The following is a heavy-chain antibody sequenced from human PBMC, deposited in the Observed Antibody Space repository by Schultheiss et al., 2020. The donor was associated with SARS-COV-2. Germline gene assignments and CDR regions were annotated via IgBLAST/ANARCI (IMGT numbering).Heavy chain of an antibody. CDR2: INHSGST. D-gene: IGHD3-22*01. J-gene: IGHJ3*02. Sequence: SETLSLTCAVYGGSFSGHYWSWIRQPPGKGLEWIGEINHSGSTNYNPSLKSRVTISVDTSKNQFSLKLSSVTAADTAVYYCARAALDDSSFGAFDIWGQGTTVTVSS. V-gene: IGHV4-34*01. CDR1: GGSFSGHY. CDR3: ARAALDDSSFGAFDI.